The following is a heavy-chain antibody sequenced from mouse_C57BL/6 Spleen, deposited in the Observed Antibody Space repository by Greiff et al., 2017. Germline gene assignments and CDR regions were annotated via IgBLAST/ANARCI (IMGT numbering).Heavy chain of an antibody. CDR1: GYAFSSSW. J-gene: IGHJ2*01. Sequence: VQLQQSGPELVKPGASVKISCKASGYAFSSSWMNWVKQRPGQGLEWIGRIYPGDGDTNYNGKFKGKATLTADKSSSTAYMQLSSLTSEDSAVYFCARCDDGYYLYYFDYWGQGTTLTVSS. D-gene: IGHD2-3*01. V-gene: IGHV1-82*01. CDR3: ARCDDGYYLYYFDY. CDR2: IYPGDGDT.